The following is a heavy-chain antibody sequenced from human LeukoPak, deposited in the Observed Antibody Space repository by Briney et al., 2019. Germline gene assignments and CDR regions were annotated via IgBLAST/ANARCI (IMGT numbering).Heavy chain of an antibody. CDR3: ARLDRGGDCYVDY. CDR1: GASFTSNY. J-gene: IGHJ4*02. D-gene: IGHD2-21*02. Sequence: SETLSLTCTVSGASFTSNYWSWIRQPPGKGLEWIGYIYYSGTTTYNPSLERRVTMSVDMSKTQFSLRLNSVTATDTAVYYCARLDRGGDCYVDYWGQGTLVTVSS. CDR2: IYYSGTT. V-gene: IGHV4-59*08.